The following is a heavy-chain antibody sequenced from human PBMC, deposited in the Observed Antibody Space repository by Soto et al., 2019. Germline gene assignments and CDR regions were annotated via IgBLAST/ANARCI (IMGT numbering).Heavy chain of an antibody. J-gene: IGHJ5*02. CDR2: IIPIFGTA. V-gene: IGHV1-69*06. CDR1: GVTFSSYA. D-gene: IGHD1-1*01. Sequence: ASVKVSCKASGVTFSSYAISWVRQAPGQGLEWMGGIIPIFGTANYAQRFQGRVTITADKSTSTAYMELSSLRSEDTAVYYCARDPGGAYNWSDPWGQGTLVTVSS. CDR3: ARDPGGAYNWSDP.